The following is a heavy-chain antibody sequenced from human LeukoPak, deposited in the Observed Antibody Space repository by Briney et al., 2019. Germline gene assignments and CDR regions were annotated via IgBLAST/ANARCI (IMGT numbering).Heavy chain of an antibody. V-gene: IGHV1-2*04. D-gene: IGHD3-3*01. CDR1: GYTFTGYY. J-gene: IGHJ6*03. CDR2: INPNSGGT. CDR3: ARGQRAHVEWSNYMDV. Sequence: ASVKVSCKASGYTFTGYYMHWVRQAPGQGLEWMGWINPNSGGTNYAQKFQGWVTMTRDTSISTAYMELSRLRTEDTAVYYCARGQRAHVEWSNYMDVWGKGTTVIVSS.